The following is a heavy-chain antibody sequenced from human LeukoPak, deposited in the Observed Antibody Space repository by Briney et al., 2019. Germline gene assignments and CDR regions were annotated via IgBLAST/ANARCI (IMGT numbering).Heavy chain of an antibody. CDR2: INSGGST. CDR3: AREAYDFWSGYPTNYYYYYMDV. Sequence: RSGGSLRLSCAASGFTVSSNYMSWVRQAPGKGLEWVSVINSGGSTYYADSVKGRFTISRDNSKNTLYLQMNSLRAEDTAVYYCAREAYDFWSGYPTNYYYYYMDVWGKGTTVTVSS. CDR1: GFTVSSNY. J-gene: IGHJ6*03. D-gene: IGHD3-3*01. V-gene: IGHV3-53*01.